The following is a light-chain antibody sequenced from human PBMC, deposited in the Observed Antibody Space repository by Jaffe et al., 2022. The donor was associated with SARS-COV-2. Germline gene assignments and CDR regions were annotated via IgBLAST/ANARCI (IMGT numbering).Light chain of an antibody. V-gene: IGKV3-15*01. CDR3: QQYNNWPFT. Sequence: EVVMTQSPATLSVSPGERATLSCRASQSVSSSLAWYQQKPGQAPRLLIYVASTRATGIPARFSGSGSGTEFTLTISSLRSEDFAVYYCQQYNNWPFTFGPGTKVDIK. CDR2: VAS. J-gene: IGKJ3*01. CDR1: QSVSSS.